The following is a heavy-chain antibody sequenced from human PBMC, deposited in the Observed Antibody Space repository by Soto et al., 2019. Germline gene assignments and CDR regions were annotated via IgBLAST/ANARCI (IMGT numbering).Heavy chain of an antibody. V-gene: IGHV1-2*04. Sequence: QVQLVQSGAEVKKPGASVKVSCKASGYTFTGYYMHWVRQAPGQGLEWMGWINPNRGGTTYAQEFQGWVTINRDTSISTAYIELSRLRSDDTAVYYCARDLAGGQLVRGWCDPWGQGTLVTVSS. CDR2: INPNRGGT. CDR1: GYTFTGYY. CDR3: ARDLAGGQLVRGWCDP. D-gene: IGHD6-6*01. J-gene: IGHJ5*02.